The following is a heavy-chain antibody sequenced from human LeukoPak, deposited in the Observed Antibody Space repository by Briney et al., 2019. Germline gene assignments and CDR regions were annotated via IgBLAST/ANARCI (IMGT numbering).Heavy chain of an antibody. CDR3: ARDSGLGYCSSTSCSYGLDV. Sequence: SETLSLTCSVSDGSTSNYYWTRIRPPPGTGLEWIGHIQYRGSTNFNPSRKSRVTVSVETSKNQVSLKLRSVTAADTAGYYCARDSGLGYCSSTSCSYGLDVWGQGSTVFVS. J-gene: IGHJ6*02. V-gene: IGHV4-59*01. CDR1: DGSTSNYY. CDR2: IQYRGST. D-gene: IGHD2-2*01.